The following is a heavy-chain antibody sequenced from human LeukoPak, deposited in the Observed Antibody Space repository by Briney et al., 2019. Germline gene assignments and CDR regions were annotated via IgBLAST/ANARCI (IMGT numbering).Heavy chain of an antibody. CDR1: GGSFSGYY. J-gene: IGHJ4*02. V-gene: IGHV4-34*01. CDR3: ASLYYDFWSGYLFDY. CDR2: INHSGST. D-gene: IGHD3-3*01. Sequence: PSETLSLTCAVYGGSFSGYYWSWIRQPPGKGLEWIGEINHSGSTNYNPSLKSRVTISVDTSKNQFSLKLSSVTAADTAVYYCASLYYDFWSGYLFDYWGQGTLVTVSS.